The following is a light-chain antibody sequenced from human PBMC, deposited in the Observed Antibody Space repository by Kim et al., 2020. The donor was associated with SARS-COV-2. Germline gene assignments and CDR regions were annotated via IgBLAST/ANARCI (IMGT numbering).Light chain of an antibody. CDR1: SSDVGAYNY. CDR2: DVT. J-gene: IGLJ3*02. V-gene: IGLV2-14*03. Sequence: GPSITISCTGTSSDVGAYNYVSWYQQPPGKAPKLMIYDVTKWPSGVSSRFSGSKSGNTASLTVSGLQAEDEADYYCSSYTSSDSWVFGGGTQLTVL. CDR3: SSYTSSDSWV.